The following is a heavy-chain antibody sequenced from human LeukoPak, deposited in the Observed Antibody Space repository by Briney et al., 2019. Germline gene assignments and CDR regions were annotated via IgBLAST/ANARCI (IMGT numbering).Heavy chain of an antibody. CDR3: ARHDGGYCSGGSCFDY. CDR2: IYYSGST. J-gene: IGHJ4*02. D-gene: IGHD2-15*01. Sequence: SETLSLTCTVSGGSISSYYWSWIRQPPGKGLEWIGYIYYSGSTNYNPSLKSRVTISVDTSKNQFSLELSSVTAADTAVYYCARHDGGYCSGGSCFDYWGQGTLVTVSS. V-gene: IGHV4-59*08. CDR1: GGSISSYY.